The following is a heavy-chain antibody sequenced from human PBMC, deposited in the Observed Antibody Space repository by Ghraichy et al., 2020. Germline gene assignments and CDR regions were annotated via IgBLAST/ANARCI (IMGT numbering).Heavy chain of an antibody. V-gene: IGHV4-59*01. CDR1: GGSISSYY. Sequence: SQTLSLTCTVSGGSISSYYWSWIRQPPGKGLEWIGYIYYSGSTNYNPSLKSRVTISVDTSKNQFSLKLSSVTAADTAVYYCARERAARHLGWFDPWGQGTLVTVSS. CDR2: IYYSGST. J-gene: IGHJ5*02. D-gene: IGHD6-6*01. CDR3: ARERAARHLGWFDP.